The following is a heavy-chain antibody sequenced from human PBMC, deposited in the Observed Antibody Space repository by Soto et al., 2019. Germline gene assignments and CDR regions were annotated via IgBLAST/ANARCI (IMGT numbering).Heavy chain of an antibody. CDR1: GGSISSGDNY. J-gene: IGHJ6*03. CDR3: ARAPQLLFYYYYYMDG. V-gene: IGHV4-31*03. Sequence: PSETLSLTCTVSGGSISSGDNYWSWIRQHPGKGLEWIAFIYYSGSTYYNPSLKSRVTISVDTSKNQFSLKLSSVTAADTAVYYCARAPQLLFYYYYYMDGWGKGTTVTVSS. D-gene: IGHD2-2*01. CDR2: IYYSGST.